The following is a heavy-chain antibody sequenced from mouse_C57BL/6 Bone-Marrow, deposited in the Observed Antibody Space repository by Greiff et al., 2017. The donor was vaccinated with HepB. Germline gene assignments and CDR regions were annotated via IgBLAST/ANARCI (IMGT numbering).Heavy chain of an antibody. CDR3: ARRLLLYFDY. CDR2: ISSGGSYT. D-gene: IGHD1-1*01. Sequence: EVQGVESGGDLVKPGGSLNLSCAASGFTFSSYGMSWVRQTPDKRLEWVATISSGGSYTYYPDSVKGRFTISRDNAKNTLYLQMSSLKSEDTAMYYCARRLLLYFDYWGQGTTLTVSS. CDR1: GFTFSSYG. V-gene: IGHV5-6*01. J-gene: IGHJ2*01.